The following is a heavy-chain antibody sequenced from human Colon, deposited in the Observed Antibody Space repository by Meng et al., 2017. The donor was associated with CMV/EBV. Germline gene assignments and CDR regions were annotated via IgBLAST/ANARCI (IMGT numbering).Heavy chain of an antibody. CDR2: ISWDSGSI. Sequence: SLKISCAGSGFRFEDYAMHWVRQAPGKGLEWVSSISWDSGSIAYADSVKGRFTISRDNSKNTLYLQMNSLRAEDTAVYYCAKEVVVVPAANFDYWGQGTLVTVSS. V-gene: IGHV3-9*01. J-gene: IGHJ4*02. CDR3: AKEVVVVPAANFDY. D-gene: IGHD2-2*01. CDR1: GFRFEDYA.